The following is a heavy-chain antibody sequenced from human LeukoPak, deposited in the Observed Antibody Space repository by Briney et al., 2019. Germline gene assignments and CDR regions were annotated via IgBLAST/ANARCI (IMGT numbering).Heavy chain of an antibody. J-gene: IGHJ6*02. V-gene: IGHV3-30*19. CDR2: IWYDGTNK. CDR3: AREEAVGGSAFEGYYYYYGMDV. Sequence: PGRSLRLSCAASGFSFTSYGMHWVRQAPGKGLEWVAVIWYDGTNKYYADSVKGRFTISRDNSKNTLYLQMNSLRAEDTAVYYCAREEAVGGSAFEGYYYYYGMDVWGQGTTVTVSS. CDR1: GFSFTSYG. D-gene: IGHD2-15*01.